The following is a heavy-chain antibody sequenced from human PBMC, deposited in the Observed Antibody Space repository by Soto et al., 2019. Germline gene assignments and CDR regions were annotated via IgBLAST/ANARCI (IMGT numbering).Heavy chain of an antibody. V-gene: IGHV3-33*01. CDR2: IWYDGSNK. Sequence: QVQLVESGGGVVQPGRSLRLSCAASGFTFSNYAMHWVRQAPGKGLEWVAVIWYDGSNKHYADSVKGRFTISRDNSKNTLYLQMNSLRAEDTAVYYCARRYSSGWYVVDYWGQGTLVTVSS. CDR1: GFTFSNYA. D-gene: IGHD6-19*01. CDR3: ARRYSSGWYVVDY. J-gene: IGHJ4*02.